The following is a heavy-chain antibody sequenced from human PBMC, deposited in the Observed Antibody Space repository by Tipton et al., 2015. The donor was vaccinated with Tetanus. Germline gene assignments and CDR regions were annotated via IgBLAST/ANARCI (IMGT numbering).Heavy chain of an antibody. CDR2: IYKSGNT. CDR3: ARVGYYYYYMDV. Sequence: TLSLTCTVSGGSIRSGGFYWSWIRQHPVKGLEWIGYIYKSGNTYYKPSLKSRVVISIDASKNQFSLKLNSMTAADTAVYYCARVGYYYYYMDVWGKGTTVTVSS. D-gene: IGHD3-22*01. V-gene: IGHV4-30-4*08. J-gene: IGHJ6*03. CDR1: GGSIRSGGFY.